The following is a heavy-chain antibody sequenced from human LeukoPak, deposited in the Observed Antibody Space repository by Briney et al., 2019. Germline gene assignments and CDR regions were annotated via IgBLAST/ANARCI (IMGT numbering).Heavy chain of an antibody. CDR2: INPNSGGT. CDR3: ARDPRSTVTTDHWFDP. Sequence: ASVKVSCKASGYTFTGYYMHWVRQAPGQGLEWMGWINPNSGGTNYAQKFQGRVTMTRDTSISTAYMELSRLRSDDTAVYYCARDPRSTVTTDHWFDPWGQGTLVTVSS. CDR1: GYTFTGYY. D-gene: IGHD4-17*01. J-gene: IGHJ5*02. V-gene: IGHV1-2*02.